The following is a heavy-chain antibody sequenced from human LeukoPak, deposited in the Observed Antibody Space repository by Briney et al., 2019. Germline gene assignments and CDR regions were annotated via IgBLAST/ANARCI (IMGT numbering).Heavy chain of an antibody. Sequence: GGSLRLSCAASGFTFSTYSMNWVRQAPGRGLELVSSISTTGTYIYYADSVRGRFTISRDNAKNSLYLQMNSLRAEDTAVYYCARDAAYGGKETFDYWGQGTLVTVSS. CDR3: ARDAAYGGKETFDY. V-gene: IGHV3-21*01. D-gene: IGHD4-23*01. CDR2: ISTTGTYI. CDR1: GFTFSTYS. J-gene: IGHJ4*02.